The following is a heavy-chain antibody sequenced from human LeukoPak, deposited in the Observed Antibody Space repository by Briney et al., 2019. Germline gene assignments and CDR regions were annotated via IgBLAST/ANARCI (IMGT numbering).Heavy chain of an antibody. V-gene: IGHV3-21*04. CDR2: ITASSTAI. J-gene: IGHJ6*03. CDR3: AKSPGDYNGPYYYYYYMDV. D-gene: IGHD4-17*01. Sequence: GGSLRLSCAASGFTFSSYEMNWVRQAPGKGLEWVSSITASSTAIYSADSVKGRFTISRDNAKKSLYLQMNSLRAEDTAVYYCAKSPGDYNGPYYYYYYMDVWGKGTTVTVSS. CDR1: GFTFSSYE.